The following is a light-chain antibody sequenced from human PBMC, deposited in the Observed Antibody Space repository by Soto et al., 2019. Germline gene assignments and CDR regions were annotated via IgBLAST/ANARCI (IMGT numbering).Light chain of an antibody. CDR2: DVS. CDR3: ASYTTSSTYV. V-gene: IGLV2-14*01. Sequence: TQPASVSGSPGQSIAISCTGTSSDVGGCSYVSWYQQQPGKAPKLVISDVSNRPSGVSDRFSGSKSGNTASLTISGLQTEDEADYYCASYTTSSTYVFGTGTKVTVL. CDR1: SSDVGGCSY. J-gene: IGLJ1*01.